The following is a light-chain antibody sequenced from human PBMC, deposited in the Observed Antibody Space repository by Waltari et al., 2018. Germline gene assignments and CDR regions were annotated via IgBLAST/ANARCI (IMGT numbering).Light chain of an antibody. CDR1: SASIASHY. V-gene: IGLV6-57*01. CDR3: QSYDSSNHVV. Sequence: NFMLTQPHSVSESPGKTVTISCTRSSASIASHYVTWSQQRPGSSPTTVIYEDNQRPSGVPDRFSGSIDSSSNSASLTISGLKTEDEADYYCQSYDSSNHVVFGGGTKLTVL. J-gene: IGLJ2*01. CDR2: EDN.